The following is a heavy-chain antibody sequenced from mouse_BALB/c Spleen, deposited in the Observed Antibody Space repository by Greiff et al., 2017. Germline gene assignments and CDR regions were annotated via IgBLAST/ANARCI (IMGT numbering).Heavy chain of an antibody. J-gene: IGHJ3*01. CDR3: ARRETLYGNPFAY. CDR2: INPYNDGT. D-gene: IGHD2-1*01. Sequence: EVKLVESGPELVKPGASVKMSCKASGYTFTSYVMHWVKQKPGQGLEWIGYINPYNDGTKYNEKFKGKATLTSDKSSSTAYMELSSLTSEDSAVYYCARRETLYGNPFAYWGQGTLVTVSA. CDR1: GYTFTSYV. V-gene: IGHV1-14*01.